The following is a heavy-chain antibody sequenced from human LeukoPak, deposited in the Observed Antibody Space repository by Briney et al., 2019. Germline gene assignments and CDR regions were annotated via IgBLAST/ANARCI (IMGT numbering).Heavy chain of an antibody. CDR1: GYTFTGYY. V-gene: IGHV1-2*02. Sequence: ASVKVSCKASGYTFTGYYMHWVRQAPGQGLEWMGWINSNSGGTNYAQKFQGRVTMTRDTSISTAYMELSRLRSDDTAVYYCARGEYCSSTSCYTFRGAFDIWGQGTMVTVSS. CDR2: INSNSGGT. CDR3: ARGEYCSSTSCYTFRGAFDI. J-gene: IGHJ3*02. D-gene: IGHD2-2*02.